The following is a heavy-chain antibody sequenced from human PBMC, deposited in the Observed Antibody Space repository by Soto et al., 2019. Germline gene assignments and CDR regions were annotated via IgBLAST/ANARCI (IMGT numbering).Heavy chain of an antibody. CDR3: ARDLGFGELSTAFDI. J-gene: IGHJ3*02. CDR2: ISSSGSTI. Sequence: RRLSCAASGFTFSDYYMSWIRQAPGKGLEWVSYISSSGSTIYYADSVKGRFTISRDNAKNSLYLQMNSLRAEDTAVYYCARDLGFGELSTAFDIWGQGTMVTVSS. D-gene: IGHD3-10*01. CDR1: GFTFSDYY. V-gene: IGHV3-11*01.